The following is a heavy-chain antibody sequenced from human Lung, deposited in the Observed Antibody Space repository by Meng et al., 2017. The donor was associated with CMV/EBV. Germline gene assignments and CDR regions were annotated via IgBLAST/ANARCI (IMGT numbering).Heavy chain of an antibody. D-gene: IGHD5-12*01. V-gene: IGHV4-34*01. J-gene: IGHJ4*02. Sequence: TCAVYGGSFSDYIWSRIRQSPGKGLEYIGEINQSGSTNHNPSLKSRVTISVDTSKNQFSLKLSSVTAADTAVYYCARGWLRNKYFDYWGQGTLVTVSS. CDR1: GGSFSDYI. CDR2: INQSGST. CDR3: ARGWLRNKYFDY.